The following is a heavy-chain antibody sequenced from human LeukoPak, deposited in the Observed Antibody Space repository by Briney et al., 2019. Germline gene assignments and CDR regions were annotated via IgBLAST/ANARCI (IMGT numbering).Heavy chain of an antibody. CDR3: AREYSGSYDY. D-gene: IGHD1-26*01. CDR1: GDSIGSSSHY. CDR2: IYYSGGT. Sequence: PSETLSLTCTVSGDSIGSSSHYWGWIRQPPGKGLGWIGTIYYSGGTYYNPSLKSRVTMSVDTSKNQFSLKLTSVTAADTSIYYCAREYSGSYDYWGQGTLVTVSS. J-gene: IGHJ4*02. V-gene: IGHV4-39*02.